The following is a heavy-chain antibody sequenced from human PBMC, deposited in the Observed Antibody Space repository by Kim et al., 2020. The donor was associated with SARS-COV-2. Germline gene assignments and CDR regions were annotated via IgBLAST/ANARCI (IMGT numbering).Heavy chain of an antibody. J-gene: IGHJ4*02. CDR2: INHRGSA. V-gene: IGHV4-34*01. CDR1: GGSFSGYF. D-gene: IGHD5-12*01. CDR3: ARLKEAVGFNYFDY. Sequence: SETLSLTCAVYGGSFSGYFWSWIRQPPGKGLEWIGEINHRGSANYNPSLKSRETISVDTSKNQFSLKMTSVTAADTAVFYCARLKEAVGFNYFDYWGQGMLVTVSS.